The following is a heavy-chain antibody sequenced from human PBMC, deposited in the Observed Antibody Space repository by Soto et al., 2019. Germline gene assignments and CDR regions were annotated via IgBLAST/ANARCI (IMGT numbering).Heavy chain of an antibody. CDR3: AKTQEICTHLFDS. D-gene: IGHD2-8*01. V-gene: IGHV3-13*01. Sequence: GGSLRLSCEASGFTFSGFDMHWVRQPTGKGLEWVSSIGTAGDTYYAVSVKGRFTISRDNAKNSLSLQMNSLRAGDMAVYFCAKTQEICTHLFDSWGQGTQVTVSS. CDR2: IGTAGDT. CDR1: GFTFSGFD. J-gene: IGHJ4*02.